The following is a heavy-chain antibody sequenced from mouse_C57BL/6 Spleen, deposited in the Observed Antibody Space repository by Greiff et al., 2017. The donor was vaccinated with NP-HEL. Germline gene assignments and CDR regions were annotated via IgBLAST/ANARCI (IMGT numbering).Heavy chain of an antibody. J-gene: IGHJ3*01. CDR2: IDPEDGDT. CDR3: TTFYGNAWFAY. CDR1: GFNIKDYY. Sequence: EVQLQQSGAELVRPGASVKLSCTASGFNIKDYYMHWVKQRPEQGLEWIGRIDPEDGDTEYAPKFQGKATMTADTSSNTAYLQLSSLTSEDTAVYYCTTFYGNAWFAYWGQGTLVTVSA. D-gene: IGHD2-1*01. V-gene: IGHV14-1*01.